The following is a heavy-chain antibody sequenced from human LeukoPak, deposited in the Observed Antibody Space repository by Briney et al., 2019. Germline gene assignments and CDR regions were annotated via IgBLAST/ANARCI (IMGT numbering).Heavy chain of an antibody. CDR2: MNQDGSAK. D-gene: IGHD3-16*01. V-gene: IGHV3-7*01. J-gene: IGHJ6*02. Sequence: PGGSLRLSRAPSGFTVSDSWMSWVRQAPRKGLEWVANMNQDGSAKGYVDSVKGRSTISRDNARNSLYLQMSSLSPEDTAVYYCATYTHWVAGDVWGQGTTVTVSS. CDR1: GFTVSDSW. CDR3: ATYTHWVAGDV.